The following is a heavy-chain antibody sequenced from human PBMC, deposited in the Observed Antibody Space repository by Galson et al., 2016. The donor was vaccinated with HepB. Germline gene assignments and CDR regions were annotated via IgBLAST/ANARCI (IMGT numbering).Heavy chain of an antibody. Sequence: TLSLTCAVSGVSISSDGYFWSWIRQPPGKDLEWIGYISHSGSTYYNPSLKSRVTISIETSENQFSLRLSSVTAADTAVYYCARLFKYGSSDFWSITRKESWHFDPWGHGTLVTVSS. CDR3: ARLFKYGSSDFWSITRKESWHFDP. J-gene: IGHJ2*01. V-gene: IGHV4-30-2*01. CDR2: ISHSGST. D-gene: IGHD2-2*01. CDR1: GVSISSDGYF.